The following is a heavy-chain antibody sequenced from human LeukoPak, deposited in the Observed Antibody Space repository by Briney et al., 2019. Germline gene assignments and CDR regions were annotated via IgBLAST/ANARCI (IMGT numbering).Heavy chain of an antibody. Sequence: PSETLSLTCSVSGGSISSASNYWGWIRQPPGKGLEWIGYIYYSGSTNYNPSLRSRVTISVDTSKNQFSLNLSSVTAADTAVYFCAREARALKAYLDYWGQGTLVTVSS. D-gene: IGHD1-26*01. CDR2: IYYSGST. CDR1: GGSISSASNY. V-gene: IGHV4-61*01. J-gene: IGHJ4*02. CDR3: AREARALKAYLDY.